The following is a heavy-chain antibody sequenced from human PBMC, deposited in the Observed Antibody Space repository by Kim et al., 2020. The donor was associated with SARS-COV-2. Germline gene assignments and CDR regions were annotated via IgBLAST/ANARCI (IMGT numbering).Heavy chain of an antibody. Sequence: SETLSLTCTVSGGSISSSSYYWGWIRQPPGKGLEWIGSIYYSGSTYYNPSLKSRVTISVDTSKNQFSLKLSSVTAADTAVYYCARHPGVLSGLGGWFDPWGQGTLLPVSS. V-gene: IGHV4-39*01. CDR3: ARHPGVLSGLGGWFDP. CDR2: IYYSGST. D-gene: IGHD2-8*01. J-gene: IGHJ5*02. CDR1: GGSISSSSYY.